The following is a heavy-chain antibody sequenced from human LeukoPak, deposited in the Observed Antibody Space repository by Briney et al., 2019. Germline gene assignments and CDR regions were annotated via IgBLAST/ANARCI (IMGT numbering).Heavy chain of an antibody. Sequence: SETLSLTCTVSGGSISTYYWSWIRQPPGKGLEWSGYIYYSGTAKYNPSLKSRGTISVDTSKNQFSLKLSSVTAADTAVYYCARSYGSGNYFDYWGQGTLVTVSS. J-gene: IGHJ4*02. V-gene: IGHV4-59*01. CDR2: IYYSGTA. CDR1: GGSISTYY. D-gene: IGHD3-10*01. CDR3: ARSYGSGNYFDY.